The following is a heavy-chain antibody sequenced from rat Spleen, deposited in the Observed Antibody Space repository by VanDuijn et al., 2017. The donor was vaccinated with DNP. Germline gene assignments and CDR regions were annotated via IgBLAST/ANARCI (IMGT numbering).Heavy chain of an antibody. J-gene: IGHJ2*01. CDR2: IGSPAYAP. Sequence: EVQLVESGGGLVQPGRSLKLSCAGSGFTFSNYGMAWVRQAPAKGLEWVAYIGSPAYAPYHGDSVKGRFTISRDNAKSTLYLQMTSLRSEDMATYYCVRWNSGHFDYWGQGVMVTVSS. CDR3: VRWNSGHFDY. CDR1: GFTFSNYG. D-gene: IGHD4-3*01. V-gene: IGHV5S13*01.